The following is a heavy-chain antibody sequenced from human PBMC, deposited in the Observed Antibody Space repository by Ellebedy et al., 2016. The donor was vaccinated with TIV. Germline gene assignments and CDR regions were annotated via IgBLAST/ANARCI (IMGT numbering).Heavy chain of an antibody. J-gene: IGHJ4*02. CDR2: FGVSGDST. D-gene: IGHD5-18*01. V-gene: IGHV3-23*01. Sequence: GESLKISCAASGSTFSSYAMSWVRQAPGKGLEWVSGFGVSGDSTYYADSVKGRFTISRDNSKSTLYLHMNSLRAEDTAVYYCAKDRTPGDGYWVFDQWGQGTLVTVSS. CDR1: GSTFSSYA. CDR3: AKDRTPGDGYWVFDQ.